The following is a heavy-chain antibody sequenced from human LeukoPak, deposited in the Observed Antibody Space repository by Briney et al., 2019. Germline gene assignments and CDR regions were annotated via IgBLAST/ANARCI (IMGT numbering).Heavy chain of an antibody. Sequence: KPSETLSLTCTVSGGSISSYYWSWIRQPPGKRLEWIGYIYYSGSTNYNPSLKSRVTISVDTSKNQFSLKLSSVTAADTVVYYCARGGNWFDPWGQGTLVTVSS. CDR3: ARGGNWFDP. V-gene: IGHV4-59*01. CDR2: IYYSGST. CDR1: GGSISSYY. J-gene: IGHJ5*02.